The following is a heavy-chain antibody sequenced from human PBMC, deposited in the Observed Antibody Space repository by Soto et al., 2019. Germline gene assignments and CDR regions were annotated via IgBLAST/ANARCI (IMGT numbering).Heavy chain of an antibody. Sequence: QLVESGGGLVQPGGSLRLSCAASGFTFSDFWVTWVRQAPGKGLEWVANIKQDGSERYYVDSVKGRFTISRDNAKNSLFLQMNSLRAEDTAVYYCARSEVYSFDFWGQGTLVTVSS. D-gene: IGHD2-8*01. CDR1: GFTFSDFW. CDR3: ARSEVYSFDF. CDR2: IKQDGSER. J-gene: IGHJ4*02. V-gene: IGHV3-7*05.